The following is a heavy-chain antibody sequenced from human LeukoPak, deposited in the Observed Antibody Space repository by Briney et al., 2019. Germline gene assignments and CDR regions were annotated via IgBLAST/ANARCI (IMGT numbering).Heavy chain of an antibody. CDR3: ASRDYYYYYGMDV. CDR1: GYTFTSYG. Sequence: SVKVSCKASGYTFTSYGISWVRQAPGQGLEWMGGIIPIFGTANYAQKFQGRVTITADESTSTAYMELSSLRSGDTAVYYCASRDYYYYYGMDVWGQGTTVTVSS. CDR2: IIPIFGTA. V-gene: IGHV1-69*13. J-gene: IGHJ6*02.